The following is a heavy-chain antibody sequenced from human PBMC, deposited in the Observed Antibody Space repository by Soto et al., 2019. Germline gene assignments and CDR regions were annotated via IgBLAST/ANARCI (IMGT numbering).Heavy chain of an antibody. V-gene: IGHV4-59*01. J-gene: IGHJ6*02. D-gene: IGHD2-2*01. CDR2: IYYSGST. CDR3: ARDGFYCSSTSCYPFDYGMDV. CDR1: GGSISSYY. Sequence: SETLSLTCTVSGGSISSYYWSWIRQPPVKVLEWIGYIYYSGSTNYNPSLKSLVTISVDTSKNQFSLKLSSVTAADTAVYYCARDGFYCSSTSCYPFDYGMDVWGQGTTVTVSS.